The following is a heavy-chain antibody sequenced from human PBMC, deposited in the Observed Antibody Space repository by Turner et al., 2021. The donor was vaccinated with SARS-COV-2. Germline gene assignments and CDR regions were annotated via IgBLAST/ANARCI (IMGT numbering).Heavy chain of an antibody. CDR3: ATGYQLRVNWFDP. CDR2: FDPEDGET. J-gene: IGHJ5*02. V-gene: IGHV1-24*01. Sequence: QVQLVQYGAEVQKPGASVKVSCKISGYTLTELSMYWVRQAPGKGLEWMGGFDPEDGETIYAQNFQGRVTMTEDTSTDTAYMELSSLRSEDTAVYFCATGYQLRVNWFDPWGQGTLVTVSS. CDR1: GYTLTELS. D-gene: IGHD2-2*01.